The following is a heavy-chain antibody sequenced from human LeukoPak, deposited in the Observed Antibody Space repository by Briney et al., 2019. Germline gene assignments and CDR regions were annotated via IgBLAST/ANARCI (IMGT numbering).Heavy chain of an antibody. D-gene: IGHD3-22*01. CDR2: ISGSGGNT. CDR3: AKGYNYDFGHNVGDSYYYMDV. Sequence: GGSLRLSCAASGFTFSSFAITWVRQAPGKGLEWVSGISGSGGNTYDADSVKGRFTISRDKSKNTVYLQMNSLRDEDTAVYYCAKGYNYDFGHNVGDSYYYMDVWGKGTTVTVSS. J-gene: IGHJ6*03. CDR1: GFTFSSFA. V-gene: IGHV3-23*01.